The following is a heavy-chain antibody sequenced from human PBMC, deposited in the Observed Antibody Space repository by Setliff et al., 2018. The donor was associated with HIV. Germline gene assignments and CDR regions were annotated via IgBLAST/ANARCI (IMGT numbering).Heavy chain of an antibody. CDR2: ISAYNGNT. D-gene: IGHD3-22*01. V-gene: IGHV1-18*01. Sequence: ASVKVSCKASGYTFTSYIMNWVRQAPGQGLEWMGWISAYNGNTKYAQKFQGRVTMTTDTSTSTAYMELRSLRSDDTAVYYCARSRYDSGGEPSYFDYWGQGTLVTVSS. CDR3: ARSRYDSGGEPSYFDY. CDR1: GYTFTSYI. J-gene: IGHJ4*02.